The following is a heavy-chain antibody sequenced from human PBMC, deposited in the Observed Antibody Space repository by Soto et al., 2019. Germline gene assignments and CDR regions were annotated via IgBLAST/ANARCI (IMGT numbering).Heavy chain of an antibody. Sequence: ASVKVSCKASGYTFTSYYMHWVRQAPGQGLEWMGIINPSGGSTSYAQKFQGRVTMTRDTSTSTVYMGLSSLRSEDTAVYYCARAAEKVHEKNWFDPWGQGTLVTVSS. CDR1: GYTFTSYY. CDR3: ARAAEKVHEKNWFDP. J-gene: IGHJ5*02. V-gene: IGHV1-46*01. CDR2: INPSGGST.